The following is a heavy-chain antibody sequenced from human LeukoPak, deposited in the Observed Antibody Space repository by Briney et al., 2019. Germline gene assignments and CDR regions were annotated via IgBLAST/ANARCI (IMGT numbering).Heavy chain of an antibody. D-gene: IGHD6-19*01. CDR1: GFTFSSYE. CDR2: ISDSGRTI. V-gene: IGHV3-48*03. J-gene: IGHJ5*02. Sequence: GGSLRLSCAASGFTFSSYEMNWVRQAPGKGLEWVSYISDSGRTIKYADSVKGRFTMSRDNAKNSLYLQKNSLRAEDTAVYYCARDNSGWSLDPWGQGTLVTVSS. CDR3: ARDNSGWSLDP.